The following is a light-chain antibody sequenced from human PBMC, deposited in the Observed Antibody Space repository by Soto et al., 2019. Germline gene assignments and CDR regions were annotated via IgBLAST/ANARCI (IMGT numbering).Light chain of an antibody. V-gene: IGKV3-20*01. Sequence: EIVLAQSPGTLSLPPGERATLFCRASHSVSSSLAWYQQKPGQAPRLLIHGASTRATGIPDRFSGSGSGTDFTLTISRLEPEDFALYYCQQYATSPLTFGGGTKVDIK. CDR1: HSVSSS. CDR3: QQYATSPLT. J-gene: IGKJ4*01. CDR2: GAS.